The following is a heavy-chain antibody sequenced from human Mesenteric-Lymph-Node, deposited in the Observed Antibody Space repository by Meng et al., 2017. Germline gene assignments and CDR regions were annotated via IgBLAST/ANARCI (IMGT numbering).Heavy chain of an antibody. CDR1: GFTFSSYI. CDR2: ISHDGNTQ. Sequence: GESLKISCAASGFTFSSYIMHWVRQAPGKGPEWVTAISHDGNTQYYADSVKGRFTISRDNSKNSLYLQMNSLRAEDTALYYCAKDMGSSGWYGGFRFDPWGQGTLVTVSS. D-gene: IGHD6-19*01. V-gene: IGHV3-30*01. CDR3: AKDMGSSGWYGGFRFDP. J-gene: IGHJ5*02.